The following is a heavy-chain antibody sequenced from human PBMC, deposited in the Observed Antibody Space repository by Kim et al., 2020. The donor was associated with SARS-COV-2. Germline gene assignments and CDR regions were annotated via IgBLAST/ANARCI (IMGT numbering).Heavy chain of an antibody. J-gene: IGHJ6*02. CDR3: VKGYSSGRNYYYYGMDV. D-gene: IGHD6-19*01. V-gene: IGHV3-64D*06. Sequence: VKGRSTSSRDNSKNTLYLQMSSLRAEDTAVYYCVKGYSSGRNYYYYGMDVWGQGTTVTVSS.